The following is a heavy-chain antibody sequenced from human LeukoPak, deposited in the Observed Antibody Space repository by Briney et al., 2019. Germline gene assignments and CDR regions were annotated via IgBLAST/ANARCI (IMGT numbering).Heavy chain of an antibody. J-gene: IGHJ4*02. Sequence: SETLSLTCAVYGGSFSGYYWSWIRQPPGKGLEWIGYIYYSGSTNYNPSLKSRVTISVDTSKNQFSLKLSSVTAADTAVYYCARDYDSSGYYYSWGQGTLVTVSS. CDR1: GGSFSGYY. V-gene: IGHV4-59*01. D-gene: IGHD3-22*01. CDR3: ARDYDSSGYYYS. CDR2: IYYSGST.